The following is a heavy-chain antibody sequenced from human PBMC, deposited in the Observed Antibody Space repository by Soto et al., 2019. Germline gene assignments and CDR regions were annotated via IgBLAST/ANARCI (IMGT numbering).Heavy chain of an antibody. CDR2: ISSTTNYI. V-gene: IGHV3-21*02. CDR1: GFTFTRYS. CDR3: ARESEDLTSNFDY. J-gene: IGHJ4*02. Sequence: VQLVQSGGEEKKPGASVKVSCAASGFTFTRYSMNWVRQAPGKGLEWVSSISSTTNYIYYGDSMKGRFTISRDNAKNSLYLEMNSLRAEDTAVYYCARESEDLTSNFDYWGQGTLVTVSS.